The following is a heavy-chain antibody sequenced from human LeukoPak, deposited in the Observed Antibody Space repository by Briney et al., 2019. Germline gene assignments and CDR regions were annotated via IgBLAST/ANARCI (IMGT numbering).Heavy chain of an antibody. D-gene: IGHD2-15*01. J-gene: IGHJ4*02. CDR3: AQTRFISPRYCFDY. CDR2: IGNSGTST. CDR1: GFTFSNYA. V-gene: IGHV3-23*01. Sequence: PGGSLRPSCAASGFTFSNYAMSWVRQAPGKGLEWVSGIGNSGTSTYYADSVKGRLTISRDNSKDTLFLQMNSLRAEDTAVYFCAQTRFISPRYCFDYWGQGTLVTVSS.